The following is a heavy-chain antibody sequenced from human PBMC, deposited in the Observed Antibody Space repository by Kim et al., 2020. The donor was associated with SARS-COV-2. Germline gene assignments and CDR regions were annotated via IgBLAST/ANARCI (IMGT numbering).Heavy chain of an antibody. CDR1: QFTFSDYP. Sequence: GGSLRLSCAASQFTFSDYPMHWVRQAPGKGLEWVAAISYDGADQYYSASVKGRFTISRDNSKNTLSLEMNRLRVEDAAVYYCARDMRRGFGGYDSSADYWGQGTLVTVS. D-gene: IGHD5-12*01. CDR2: ISYDGADQ. J-gene: IGHJ4*02. CDR3: ARDMRRGFGGYDSSADY. V-gene: IGHV3-30*04.